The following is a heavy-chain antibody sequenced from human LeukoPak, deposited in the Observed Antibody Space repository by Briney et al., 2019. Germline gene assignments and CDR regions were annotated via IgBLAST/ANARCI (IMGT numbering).Heavy chain of an antibody. J-gene: IGHJ6*03. CDR2: MNPNSGNT. D-gene: IGHD4-23*01. Sequence: ASVKVSCKASGYTFTSYDINWVRQATGQGLEWMGWMNPNSGNTDYAQKVQGRVTITRNTSISTAYMELSSLRSEDTAVYYCARAPSGRKVPKKTVVTPYYYYYMDVWGKGTTVTVSS. V-gene: IGHV1-8*01. CDR3: ARAPSGRKVPKKTVVTPYYYYYMDV. CDR1: GYTFTSYD.